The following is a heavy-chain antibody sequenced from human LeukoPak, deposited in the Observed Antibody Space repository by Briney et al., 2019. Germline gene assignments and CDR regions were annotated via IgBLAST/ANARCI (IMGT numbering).Heavy chain of an antibody. CDR2: INPNTGAT. CDR3: ARDERFCNGDNHYPDLGY. Sequence: GASVKVSCKASGYTFTGYYMFWVRQAPGQGLEWMGWINPNTGATKYAQNFQGRVTLTRDTSIRTTFMELSGLRSDDTAFYYCARDERFCNGDNHYPDLGYWGQGTLVTVSS. D-gene: IGHD2-15*01. CDR1: GYTFTGYY. J-gene: IGHJ4*02. V-gene: IGHV1-2*02.